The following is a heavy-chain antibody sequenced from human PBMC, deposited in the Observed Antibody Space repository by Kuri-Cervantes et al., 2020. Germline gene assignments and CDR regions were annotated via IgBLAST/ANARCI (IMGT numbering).Heavy chain of an antibody. V-gene: IGHV4-59*01. J-gene: IGHJ6*02. Sequence: GSLRLPCAAPGDSISSYYWSWIRQPPGKGLEWIGFIAFSGSANYNPSLKSRVTISVDTSKNQFSLKLSSVTAADTAVYFCVGASMVRGVIRCHYYYYGMDVWGQGTTVTVSS. D-gene: IGHD3-10*01. CDR2: IAFSGSA. CDR3: VGASMVRGVIRCHYYYYGMDV. CDR1: GDSISSYY.